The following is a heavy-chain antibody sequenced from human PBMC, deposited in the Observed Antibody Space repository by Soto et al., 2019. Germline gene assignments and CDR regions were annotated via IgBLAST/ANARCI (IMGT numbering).Heavy chain of an antibody. CDR1: GFTFDDYT. CDR3: AKADYDILTGYYNKDYYYGMDV. CDR2: ISWDGGST. Sequence: EVQLVESGGVVVQPGGSLRLSCAASGFTFDDYTMHWVRQAPGKGLEWVSLISWDGGSTYYADSVKGRFTISRDNSKNXXYXQXXSLRTEDTALYYCAKADYDILTGYYNKDYYYGMDVWGQGTTVTVSS. J-gene: IGHJ6*02. D-gene: IGHD3-9*01. V-gene: IGHV3-43*01.